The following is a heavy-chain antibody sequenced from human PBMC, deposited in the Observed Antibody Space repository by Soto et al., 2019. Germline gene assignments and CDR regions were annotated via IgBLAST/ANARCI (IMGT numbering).Heavy chain of an antibody. CDR2: INPNSGGT. CDR1: GCSFTGYY. Sequence: ASVKVSCKASGCSFTGYYMHWVRQAPGQGLEWTGWINPNSGGTNYAQKFRGRVTMTRDTSISTAYMELSRLRSDDTAVYYCARDRPEHPWGQGTLVTVSS. CDR3: ARDRPEHP. V-gene: IGHV1-2*02. J-gene: IGHJ5*02.